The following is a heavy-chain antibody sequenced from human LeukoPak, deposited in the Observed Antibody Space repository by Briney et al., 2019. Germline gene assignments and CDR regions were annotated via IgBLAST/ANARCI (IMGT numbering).Heavy chain of an antibody. D-gene: IGHD3-3*01. V-gene: IGHV3-23*01. CDR3: AKALTIFGVGMFDY. CDR2: ISGSGGST. Sequence: GGSLRLSCAASGFTFSSYAMSWVRQAPGKGLEWVSAISGSGGSTYYADSVKGRFTISRGNSKNTLYLQMNSLRAEDTAVYYCAKALTIFGVGMFDYWGQGTLVTVSS. J-gene: IGHJ4*02. CDR1: GFTFSSYA.